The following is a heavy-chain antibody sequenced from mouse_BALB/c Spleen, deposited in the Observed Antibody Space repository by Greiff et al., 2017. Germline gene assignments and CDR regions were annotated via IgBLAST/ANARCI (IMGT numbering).Heavy chain of an antibody. CDR3: ARDRYGNYGYAMDY. V-gene: IGHV2-9*02. CDR1: GFSLTSYG. D-gene: IGHD2-10*02. J-gene: IGHJ4*01. Sequence: QVQLKESGPGLVAPSQSLSITCTVSGFSLTSYGVHWVRQPPGKGLEWLGVIWAGGSTNYNSALMSRLSISKDNSKSQVFLKMNSLQTDDTAMYYCARDRYGNYGYAMDYWGQGTSVTVSS. CDR2: IWAGGST.